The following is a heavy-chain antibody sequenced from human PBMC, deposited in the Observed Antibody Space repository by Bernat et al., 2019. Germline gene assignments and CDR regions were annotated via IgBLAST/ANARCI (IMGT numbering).Heavy chain of an antibody. J-gene: IGHJ6*02. CDR2: IWYDGSNK. D-gene: IGHD6-19*01. CDR1: GFTFSSYG. CDR3: AKSVYSSDNYGMDV. Sequence: QVQLVESGGGVVQPGRSLRLSCAASGFTFSSYGMHWVRQAPGKGLEWVAVIWYDGSNKYYADSVKGRFTISRDNSKNMLYLQMNSLRAEDTAVYYCAKSVYSSDNYGMDVWGQGTTVTVSS. V-gene: IGHV3-33*06.